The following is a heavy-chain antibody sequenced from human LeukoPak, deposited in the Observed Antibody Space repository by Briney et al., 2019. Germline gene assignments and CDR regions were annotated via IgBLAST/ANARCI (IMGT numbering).Heavy chain of an antibody. D-gene: IGHD5-18*01. J-gene: IGHJ4*02. Sequence: SETLSLTCTVSGYSISSGYYWGWIRQPPGKGLEWIGSIYHSGSTYYNPSLKSRVTISVDTSKNQFSLKLSSVTAADTAVYYCARQGYSYGYNYFDYWGQGTLVTVSS. CDR3: ARQGYSYGYNYFDY. CDR1: GYSISSGYY. V-gene: IGHV4-38-2*02. CDR2: IYHSGST.